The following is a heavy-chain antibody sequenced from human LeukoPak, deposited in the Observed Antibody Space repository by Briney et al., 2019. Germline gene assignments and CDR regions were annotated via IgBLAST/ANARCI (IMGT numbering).Heavy chain of an antibody. D-gene: IGHD3-16*01. J-gene: IGHJ4*02. CDR3: AKDREGGWGPTYYFDY. V-gene: IGHV3-30*18. CDR2: ISYEGSNK. Sequence: GRSLRLSCAGSGFTFSSYGMHWARQAPGKGLEWVAVISYEGSNKYYADSVKGRFTISRDNSKNTLYLQMNSLRAEDTAVYYCAKDREGGWGPTYYFDYWGQGTLVTVSS. CDR1: GFTFSSYG.